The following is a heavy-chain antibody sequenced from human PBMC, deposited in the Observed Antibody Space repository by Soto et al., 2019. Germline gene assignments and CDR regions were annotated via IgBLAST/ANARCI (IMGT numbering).Heavy chain of an antibody. CDR3: ARVELRDGYHPNYYYGMDV. CDR1: GGSISSGGYY. Sequence: SETLSLTCTVSGGSISSGGYYWSWIRQHPGKGLEWIGYIYYSGSTYYNPSLKSRVTISVDTSKNQFSLKLSSVTAADTAVYYCARVELRDGYHPNYYYGMDVWGQGTTVTVSS. J-gene: IGHJ6*02. V-gene: IGHV4-31*03. CDR2: IYYSGST. D-gene: IGHD5-12*01.